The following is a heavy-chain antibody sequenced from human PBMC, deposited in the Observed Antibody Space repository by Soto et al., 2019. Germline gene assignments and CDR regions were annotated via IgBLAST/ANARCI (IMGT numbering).Heavy chain of an antibody. V-gene: IGHV1-18*01. D-gene: IGHD2-2*01. CDR1: GYTFTSYG. Sequence: ASVKVSCKASGYTFTSYGISWVRQAPGQGLEWMGWISAYNGNTNYAQKLQGRVTMTTDTSTSTAYMELRSLRSDDTAVYYCARDKTIVVVPAAPLRYYYYGMDVWGQGTTVTVSS. J-gene: IGHJ6*02. CDR3: ARDKTIVVVPAAPLRYYYYGMDV. CDR2: ISAYNGNT.